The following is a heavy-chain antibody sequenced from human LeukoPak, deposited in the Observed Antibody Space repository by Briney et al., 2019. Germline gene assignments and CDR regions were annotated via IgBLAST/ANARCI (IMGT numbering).Heavy chain of an antibody. CDR1: GGSISGSNW. CDR2: IYHSGST. D-gene: IGHD6-13*01. V-gene: IGHV4-4*02. CDR3: ARVGGYSSSWWFDL. J-gene: IGHJ2*01. Sequence: PSETLSLTCAVSGGSISGSNWWSWVRQPPGKGLEWIGEIYHSGSTNYNPSLKSRVTISVDKSKNQFSLKLSSVTAADTAVYYCARVGGYSSSWWFDLWGRGTLVTVSS.